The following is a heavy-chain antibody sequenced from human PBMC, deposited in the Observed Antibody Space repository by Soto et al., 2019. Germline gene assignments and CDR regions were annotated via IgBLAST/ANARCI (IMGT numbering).Heavy chain of an antibody. CDR3: ARLPPWFRGGYYYYGMDV. Sequence: GSLKISCKGSGYSFTSYWIIWVRQMPGKGLEWMGRIDPSDSYTNYSPSFQGHVTISADKSISTAYLQWSSLKASDTAMYYCARLPPWFRGGYYYYGMDVWGQGTTVTVCS. CDR2: IDPSDSYT. V-gene: IGHV5-10-1*01. J-gene: IGHJ6*02. CDR1: GYSFTSYW. D-gene: IGHD3-10*01.